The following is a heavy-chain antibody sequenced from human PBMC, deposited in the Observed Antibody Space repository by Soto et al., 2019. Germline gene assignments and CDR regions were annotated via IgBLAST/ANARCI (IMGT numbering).Heavy chain of an antibody. CDR1: GDSIGSGNKY. CDR3: ARVPSPFDFYYAMDV. J-gene: IGHJ6*02. D-gene: IGHD3-16*01. V-gene: IGHV4-30-4*01. Sequence: QVQLRASGPGLVMPSQTLSLTCTVSGDSIGSGNKYWSWIRQAPGKGLEWIGYIFSSGTTYYNPSLKSRITMSLDTSQNQFSLKLNSVTAADTAVYFCARVPSPFDFYYAMDVWGQGTTVTVSS. CDR2: IFSSGTT.